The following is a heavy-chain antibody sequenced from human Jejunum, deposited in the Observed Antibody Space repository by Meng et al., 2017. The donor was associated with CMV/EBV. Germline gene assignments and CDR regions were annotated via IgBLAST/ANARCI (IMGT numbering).Heavy chain of an antibody. CDR3: ARKSLVPGGALFDP. Sequence: SGYTFTNYDIVWVRQAAGQGLEWMAYMTPMFGTTKYAQKFQGRVIVTRDTSIDTAYMELSSLTSEDTAVYYCARKSLVPGGALFDPWGQGTLVTVSS. CDR2: MTPMFGTT. J-gene: IGHJ5*02. CDR1: GYTFTNYD. D-gene: IGHD1-26*01. V-gene: IGHV1-8*03.